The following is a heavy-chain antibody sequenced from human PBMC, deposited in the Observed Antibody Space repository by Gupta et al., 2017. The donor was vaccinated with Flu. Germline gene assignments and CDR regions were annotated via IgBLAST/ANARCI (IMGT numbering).Heavy chain of an antibody. CDR2: TSDDGSSK. J-gene: IGHJ4*02. CDR3: AKDSTDSSSEPDY. D-gene: IGHD6-13*01. CDR1: FSNYG. Sequence: FSNYGMHWVRQAPGKGLEWVARTSDDGSSKYYTESVKGRFTSSRDNSRNTLYLQMNSLRAEDTAVYYCAKDSTDSSSEPDYWGQGTLVTVSS. V-gene: IGHV3-30*18.